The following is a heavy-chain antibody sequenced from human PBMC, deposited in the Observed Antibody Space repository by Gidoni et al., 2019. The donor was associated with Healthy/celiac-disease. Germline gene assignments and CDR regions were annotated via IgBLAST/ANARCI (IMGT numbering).Heavy chain of an antibody. CDR1: GGSISSSSYY. V-gene: IGHV4-39*01. CDR3: NSLSSGVFDY. J-gene: IGHJ4*02. D-gene: IGHD6-19*01. CDR2: IYYSGST. Sequence: QLQLQESGPGLVKPSETLSLTCTVSGGSISSSSYYWGWIRQPPGKGLEWIGSIYYSGSTYYNPFLKSRVTISVDTSKNQFSLKLSSVTAADTAVYYCNSLSSGVFDYWGQGTLVTVSS.